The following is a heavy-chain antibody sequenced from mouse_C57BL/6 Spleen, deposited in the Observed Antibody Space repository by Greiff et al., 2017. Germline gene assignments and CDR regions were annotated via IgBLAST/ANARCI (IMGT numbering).Heavy chain of an antibody. V-gene: IGHV1-80*01. Sequence: VQLQQSGAELVKPGASVKISCKASGYAFSSYWMNWVKQRPGKGLEWIGQIYPGDGDTNYNGKFKGKATLTADKSSITAYMQLSSLTSEDSAVYFCARRGDYDERAWFAYWGQGTLVTVSA. J-gene: IGHJ3*01. D-gene: IGHD2-4*01. CDR1: GYAFSSYW. CDR3: ARRGDYDERAWFAY. CDR2: IYPGDGDT.